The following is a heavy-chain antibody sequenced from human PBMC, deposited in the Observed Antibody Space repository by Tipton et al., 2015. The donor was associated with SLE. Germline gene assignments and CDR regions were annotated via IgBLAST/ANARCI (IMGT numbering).Heavy chain of an antibody. CDR3: ALMADYRGDAFDI. Sequence: GSLRLSCTVSDSISSYFWSWVRQPPGKGLEWIGYMYYSGNTKYSPSLKGRVTISLDTSKRHLSLKLRSVTAADTAIYYCALMADYRGDAFDIWGQGTMVTVSS. V-gene: IGHV4-59*01. CDR2: MYYSGNT. D-gene: IGHD3-10*01. CDR1: DSISSYF. J-gene: IGHJ3*02.